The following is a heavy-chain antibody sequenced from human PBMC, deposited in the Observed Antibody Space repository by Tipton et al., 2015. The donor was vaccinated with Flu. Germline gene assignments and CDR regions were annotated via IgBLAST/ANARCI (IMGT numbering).Heavy chain of an antibody. V-gene: IGHV3-48*03. CDR3: VRDSISYNYADTYFED. CDR2: ITSTGATI. J-gene: IGHJ4*02. D-gene: IGHD5-18*01. Sequence: AASGFTFSTYEMVWVRQAPGKGLEWVSFITSTGATIYYADSVKGRFTISRDNSINTLYLQMNSLRVEDTAIYYCVRDSISYNYADTYFEDWGQGTLVTVSS. CDR1: GFTFSTYE.